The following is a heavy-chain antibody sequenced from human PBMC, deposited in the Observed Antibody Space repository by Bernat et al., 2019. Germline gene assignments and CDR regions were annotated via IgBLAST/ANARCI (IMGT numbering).Heavy chain of an antibody. CDR3: AKDYTEYYYGSGSYFDY. Sequence: QVQLVESGGGVIQPGRSLRLSCAASGFTFSSYGMHWVRQAPGKGLEWVAVISYDGSNKYYADSVKGRFTISRDNSKNTLYLQMNSLRAEDTAVYYCAKDYTEYYYGSGSYFDYWGQGTLIPVSS. D-gene: IGHD3-10*01. CDR2: ISYDGSNK. J-gene: IGHJ4*02. CDR1: GFTFSSYG. V-gene: IGHV3-30*18.